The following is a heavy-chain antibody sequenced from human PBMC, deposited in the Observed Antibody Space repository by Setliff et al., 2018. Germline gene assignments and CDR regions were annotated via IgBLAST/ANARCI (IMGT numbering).Heavy chain of an antibody. D-gene: IGHD3-22*01. V-gene: IGHV1-3*01. CDR2: INPDNGNR. CDR3: ARDRDSSGYPYYFDY. CDR1: GFTLTSYP. J-gene: IGHJ4*02. Sequence: ASVKVSCKASGFTLTSYPIHWVRQAPGQRLEWMGWINPDNGNRKYSQRFQGRVTITRDTSISTAYMELSRLRSDDTAVYYCARDRDSSGYPYYFDYWGQGTLVTVSS.